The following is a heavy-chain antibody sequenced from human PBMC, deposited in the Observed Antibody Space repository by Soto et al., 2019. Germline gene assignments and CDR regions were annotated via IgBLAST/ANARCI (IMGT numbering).Heavy chain of an antibody. CDR1: GFTFSRYE. V-gene: IGHV3-48*03. CDR3: ARDVQNSNYYYYGMDV. Sequence: EVQLVESGGGLVQPGGSLRLSCAASGFTFSRYEMNWVRQAPGKGLEWVSYISSSGSTIYYADSVKGRFTISRDNAKNSLYLQMNSLRAEDTAVYYCARDVQNSNYYYYGMDVWGQGTTVTVSS. J-gene: IGHJ6*02. CDR2: ISSSGSTI. D-gene: IGHD1-1*01.